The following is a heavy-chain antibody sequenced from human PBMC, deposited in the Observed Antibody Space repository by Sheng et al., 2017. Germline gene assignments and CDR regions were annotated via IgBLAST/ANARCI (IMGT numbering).Heavy chain of an antibody. Sequence: QVQLVQSGAEVKKPGSSVKVSCKASGGTFSSYAISWVRQAPGQGLEWMGGIIPIFGTANYAQKFQGRVTITADESTSTAYMELSNLRSEDTAVYYCARDLWGLRKKHWFDPWGQGTLVTVSS. D-gene: IGHD3-16*01. CDR2: IIPIFGTA. J-gene: IGHJ5*02. V-gene: IGHV1-69*13. CDR3: ARDLWGLRKKHWFDP. CDR1: GGTFSSYA.